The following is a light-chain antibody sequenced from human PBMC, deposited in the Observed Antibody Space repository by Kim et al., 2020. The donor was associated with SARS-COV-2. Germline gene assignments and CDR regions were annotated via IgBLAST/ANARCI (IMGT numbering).Light chain of an antibody. CDR3: QQYGNSPKT. CDR1: QSVSSSS. V-gene: IGKV3-20*01. CDR2: DAS. J-gene: IGKJ1*01. Sequence: SPGESATLSCRASQSVSSSSLAWYQQKPGQAPRLLIYDASSRATGIPDRFSGSGSGTDFTLTISRLEPEDFAVYYCQQYGNSPKTFGQGTKVDIK.